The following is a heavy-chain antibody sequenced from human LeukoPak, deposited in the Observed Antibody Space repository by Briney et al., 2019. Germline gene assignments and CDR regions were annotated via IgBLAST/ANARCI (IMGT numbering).Heavy chain of an antibody. Sequence: ASVKVSCKASGYTFTGYYMHWVRQAPGQGLEWMGRINPNSGGTNYAQKFQGRVTMIRDTSISTAYMELSRLRSDDTAVYYCARDVGTVTTFDYWGQGTLVTVSS. CDR1: GYTFTGYY. CDR2: INPNSGGT. D-gene: IGHD4-11*01. CDR3: ARDVGTVTTFDY. J-gene: IGHJ4*02. V-gene: IGHV1-2*06.